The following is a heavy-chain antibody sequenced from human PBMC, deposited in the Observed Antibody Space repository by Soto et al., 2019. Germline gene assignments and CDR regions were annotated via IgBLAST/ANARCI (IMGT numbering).Heavy chain of an antibody. CDR3: ARDRKATAASNWFDP. J-gene: IGHJ5*02. D-gene: IGHD5-12*01. V-gene: IGHV3-33*01. Sequence: GGSLRLSCAASGFTFSSYGMHWVRQAPGKGLEWVAVIWYDGSNKYYADSVKGRFTISRDNSKNTLYLQMNSLRAEDTAVYYCARDRKATAASNWFDPWGQGTLVTVSS. CDR2: IWYDGSNK. CDR1: GFTFSSYG.